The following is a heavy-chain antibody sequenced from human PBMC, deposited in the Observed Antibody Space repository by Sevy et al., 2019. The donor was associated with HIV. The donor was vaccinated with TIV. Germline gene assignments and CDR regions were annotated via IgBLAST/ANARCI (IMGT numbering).Heavy chain of an antibody. CDR2: IFDSFYGSGDIT. Sequence: GGSLRLSCAASGFTFSNYAMNWVRQAPGKGLEWVSTIFDSFYGSGDITYYADSVKGRFSISRDNSKNTRYLQMNSLGAEDTAVYYGAGGRYDSSGSFDAFDIWGQGTLVTVSS. D-gene: IGHD3-22*01. J-gene: IGHJ3*02. CDR1: GFTFSNYA. V-gene: IGHV3-23*01. CDR3: AGGRYDSSGSFDAFDI.